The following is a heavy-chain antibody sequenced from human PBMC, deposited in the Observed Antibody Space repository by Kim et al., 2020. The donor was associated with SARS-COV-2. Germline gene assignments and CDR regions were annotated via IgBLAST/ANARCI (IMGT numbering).Heavy chain of an antibody. V-gene: IGHV3-23*01. D-gene: IGHD6-13*01. CDR3: AKRSTAAVFDY. J-gene: IGHJ4*02. Sequence: YYAEPVKGRLPHSSDISKNKLYLLMNSMRAADTAVYYCAKRSTAAVFDYWGQGTLVTVSS.